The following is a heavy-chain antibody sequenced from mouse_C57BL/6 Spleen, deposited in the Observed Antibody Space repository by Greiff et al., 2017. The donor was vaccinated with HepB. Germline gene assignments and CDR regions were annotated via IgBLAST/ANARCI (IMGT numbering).Heavy chain of an antibody. CDR2: IYPGSGST. Sequence: QVQLQQPGAELVKPGASVKMSCKASGYTLTSYWITGVKQRPGQGLEWIGDIYPGSGSTNYNEKFKSKATLTVDTSSSTAYMQLSSLTSEDSAVYYCAREEAAYWGQGTLVTVSA. V-gene: IGHV1-55*01. CDR1: GYTLTSYW. J-gene: IGHJ3*01. CDR3: AREEAAY.